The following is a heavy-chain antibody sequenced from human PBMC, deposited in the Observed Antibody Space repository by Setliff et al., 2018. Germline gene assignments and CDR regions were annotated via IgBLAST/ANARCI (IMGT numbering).Heavy chain of an antibody. CDR2: IGHTGSI. Sequence: PSETLSLTCTVSGYSISSGYIWGWIRQPPGKGLEWVGNIGHTGSINYNPSLKSRLTISRDTSKNQVSLKLNSVTATGTAVYYCARDLGHGGDSDYWGKGSLVTVSS. V-gene: IGHV4-38-2*02. J-gene: IGHJ4*02. D-gene: IGHD2-21*02. CDR3: ARDLGHGGDSDY. CDR1: GYSISSGYI.